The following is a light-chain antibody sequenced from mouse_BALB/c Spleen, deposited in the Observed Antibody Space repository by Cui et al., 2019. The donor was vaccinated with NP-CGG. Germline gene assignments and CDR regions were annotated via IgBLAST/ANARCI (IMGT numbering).Light chain of an antibody. V-gene: IGLV1*01. CDR1: IGAFTTSNY. J-gene: IGLJ1*01. CDR3: ALWYSNHWV. CDR2: GTN. Sequence: QAVVTQESALTTSPGETVTLTCRSSIGAFTTSNYANWVQEKPDHLFTGLIGGTNNRVPGVPARFSGSLIGDKAALTITGAQTEDEAIYFCALWYSNHWVFGGGTKLTVL.